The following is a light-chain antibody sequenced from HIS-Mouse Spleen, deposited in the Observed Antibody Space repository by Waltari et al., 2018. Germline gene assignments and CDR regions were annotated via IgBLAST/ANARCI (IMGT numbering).Light chain of an antibody. CDR2: EGS. CDR3: CSYAGSSTWV. CDR1: SSDVGRYNL. V-gene: IGLV2-23*01. Sequence: QSALTQPASVSGSPGQSLTISCTGTSSDVGRYNLVSWYQQHPGNAPQLMMYEGSKRPSGVSNRFSGSKSGNTASLTISGLQAEDEADYYCCSYAGSSTWVFGGGTKLTVL. J-gene: IGLJ3*02.